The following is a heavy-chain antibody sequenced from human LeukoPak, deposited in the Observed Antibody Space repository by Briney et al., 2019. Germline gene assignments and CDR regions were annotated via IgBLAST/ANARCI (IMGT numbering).Heavy chain of an antibody. CDR2: ISSSSSTI. D-gene: IGHD5/OR15-5a*01. Sequence: GGSLRLSCAASGFSFSSYSINWVRQAPGKGLEWVSYISSSSSTIYYADSVKGRFTISRDNSKNTLYLQMNSLRVEDTAVYYCARDIYAVSYWGQGTLVTVSS. CDR3: ARDIYAVSY. CDR1: GFSFSSYS. J-gene: IGHJ4*02. V-gene: IGHV3-48*01.